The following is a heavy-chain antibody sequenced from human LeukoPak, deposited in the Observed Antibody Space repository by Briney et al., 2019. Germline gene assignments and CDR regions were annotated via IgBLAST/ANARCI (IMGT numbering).Heavy chain of an antibody. CDR1: GFTFDDYA. Sequence: GGSLRLSCAASGFTFDDYAMHWVRHAPRKGLEWVSLISGDGGSTYYADSVKGRFTISSDNSKNSLYLQMNSMRTEDAALYYCAKDKEDYYFDYWGQGTLVTVSS. J-gene: IGHJ4*02. CDR3: AKDKEDYYFDY. D-gene: IGHD2-15*01. CDR2: ISGDGGST. V-gene: IGHV3-43*02.